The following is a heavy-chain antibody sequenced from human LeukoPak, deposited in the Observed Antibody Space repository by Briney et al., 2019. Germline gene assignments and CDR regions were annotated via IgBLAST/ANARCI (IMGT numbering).Heavy chain of an antibody. CDR3: ARDDRYYGSGIP. Sequence: YPGGSLRLSCAASGVTLSNYGMQWVRQAPGKGLEWVAVISYDGSAKYYSDSVKGRFTISRDNAKNSLYLQMNSLRAEDTAVYYCARDDRYYGSGIPWGQGTLVTVSS. D-gene: IGHD3-10*01. CDR1: GVTLSNYG. V-gene: IGHV3-30*03. J-gene: IGHJ5*02. CDR2: ISYDGSAK.